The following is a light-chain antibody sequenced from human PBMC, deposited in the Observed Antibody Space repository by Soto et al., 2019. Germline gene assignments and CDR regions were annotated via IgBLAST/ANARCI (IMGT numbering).Light chain of an antibody. V-gene: IGKV3-11*01. J-gene: IGKJ3*01. Sequence: EIVLTQSPDTLSLSPGERATLSCRASQSVRSSLAWYQQKPGQAPRLLIYDASNRATGIPARFSGSGSGTDFTLTISSLEPEDFAVYYCQQRSNGTPEVTFGPGTKVDIK. CDR3: QQRSNGTPEVT. CDR2: DAS. CDR1: QSVRSS.